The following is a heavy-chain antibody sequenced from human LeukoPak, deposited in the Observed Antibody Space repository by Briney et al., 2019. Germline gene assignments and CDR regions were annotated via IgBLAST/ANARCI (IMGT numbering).Heavy chain of an antibody. J-gene: IGHJ4*03. CDR3: AKQLGYRSDGSCYFPY. V-gene: IGHV3-23*01. Sequence: GGSLRLSCAASGFTFSSSAMSWVRQAPGKGLEWVSAISNNGGYTYYADSVQGRFTISRDNSKSTLCLQMNSLRAEDTAVYYCAKQLGYRSDGSCYFPYWGQGTLVTVSS. CDR1: GFTFSSSA. D-gene: IGHD2-15*01. CDR2: ISNNGGYT.